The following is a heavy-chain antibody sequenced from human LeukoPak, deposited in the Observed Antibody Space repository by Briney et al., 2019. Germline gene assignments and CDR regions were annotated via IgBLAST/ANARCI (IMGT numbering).Heavy chain of an antibody. Sequence: ASAKVSCKASGYTFTSYGISWVRQAPGQGLEWMGWISAYNGNTNYAQKLQGRVTMTTDTSTSTAYMELRSLRSDDTAVYYCARDHSKRLTTVTTSGYWGQGTLVTVSS. J-gene: IGHJ4*02. V-gene: IGHV1-18*01. CDR3: ARDHSKRLTTVTTSGY. D-gene: IGHD4-17*01. CDR2: ISAYNGNT. CDR1: GYTFTSYG.